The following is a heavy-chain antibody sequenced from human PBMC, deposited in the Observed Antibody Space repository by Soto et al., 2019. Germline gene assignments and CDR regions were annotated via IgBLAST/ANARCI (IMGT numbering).Heavy chain of an antibody. J-gene: IGHJ6*02. CDR3: AKDRDGYKPHYYYYGMDV. CDR2: ISYDGSNK. CDR1: GFTFSSYG. V-gene: IGHV3-30*18. D-gene: IGHD5-12*01. Sequence: QVQLVESGGGVVQPGRSLRLSCAASGFTFSSYGMHWVRQAPGKGLEWVAVISYDGSNKYYADSVKGRFTISRDKSKNTLYLQMHSLRAEDTAVYYCAKDRDGYKPHYYYYGMDVWGQWTTVTVSS.